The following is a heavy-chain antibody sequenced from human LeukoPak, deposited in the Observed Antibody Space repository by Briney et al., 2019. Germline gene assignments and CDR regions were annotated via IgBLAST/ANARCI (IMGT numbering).Heavy chain of an antibody. J-gene: IGHJ5*02. V-gene: IGHV1-69*04. Sequence: SVKVSFKASGGTFSSYTISWVRQAPGQGFEWMGRIIPILGIANYAQKFQGRVTITADKSTSTAYMELSSLRSEDTAVYCCAREWDTYWFDPWGQGTLVTVSS. CDR1: GGTFSSYT. CDR3: AREWDTYWFDP. D-gene: IGHD1-26*01. CDR2: IIPILGIA.